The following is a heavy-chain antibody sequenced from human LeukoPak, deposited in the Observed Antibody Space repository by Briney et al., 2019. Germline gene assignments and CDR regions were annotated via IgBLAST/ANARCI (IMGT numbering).Heavy chain of an antibody. J-gene: IGHJ4*02. CDR1: GFTFSSYG. CDR2: ISYDGSNK. V-gene: IGHV3-30*18. CDR3: AKSTSASLGIPAH. D-gene: IGHD2/OR15-2a*01. Sequence: PGRSLRLSCAASGFTFSSYGMHWVRQAPGKGLEWVAVISYDGSNKYYADSVKGRFTISRDNAKNTLSLQMNSLRAEDTAVYYCAKSTSASLGIPAHWGQGTLVTVSS.